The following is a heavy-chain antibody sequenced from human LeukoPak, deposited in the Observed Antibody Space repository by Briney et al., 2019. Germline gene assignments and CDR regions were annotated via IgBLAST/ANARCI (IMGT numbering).Heavy chain of an antibody. CDR1: GFTFSSYA. V-gene: IGHV3-30-3*01. CDR3: ARDVTDSSGWTLSYYYGMDV. D-gene: IGHD6-19*01. Sequence: GGSLRLSCAASGFTFSSYAMHWVRQAPGKGLEWVAVIPYDGSNKYYADSVKGRFTISRDNSKNTLYLQMNSLRAEDTAVYYCARDVTDSSGWTLSYYYGMDVWGQGTTVTVSS. J-gene: IGHJ6*02. CDR2: IPYDGSNK.